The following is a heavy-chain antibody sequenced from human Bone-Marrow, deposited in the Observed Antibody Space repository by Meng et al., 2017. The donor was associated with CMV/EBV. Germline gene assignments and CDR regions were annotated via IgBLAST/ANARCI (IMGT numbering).Heavy chain of an antibody. CDR2: INHSGST. V-gene: IGHV4-34*01. Sequence: SETLSLTCAVYGGSFSGYYWSWIRQPPGKGLEWIGEINHSGSTNYNPSLKSRVTISVDTSKNQFSQKLRSVTAADTAVYYCARDSSSRISNYYYGMDVWGQGTTVTVSS. J-gene: IGHJ6*02. CDR3: ARDSSSRISNYYYGMDV. CDR1: GGSFSGYY. D-gene: IGHD6-6*01.